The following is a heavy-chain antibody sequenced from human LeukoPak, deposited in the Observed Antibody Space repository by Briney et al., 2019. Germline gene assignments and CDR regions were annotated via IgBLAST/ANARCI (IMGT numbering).Heavy chain of an antibody. Sequence: GRSLRLSCAASGFTFSNYAMHWVRQAPGKGLEWVAVISYDGSNKYTADSVKGRFTISRDNSKNTLYLQMNSLRAEDTAVYYCVAAAAVAYYLDYWGQGTLVTVSS. CDR2: ISYDGSNK. CDR3: VAAAAVAYYLDY. J-gene: IGHJ4*02. D-gene: IGHD6-25*01. V-gene: IGHV3-30-3*01. CDR1: GFTFSNYA.